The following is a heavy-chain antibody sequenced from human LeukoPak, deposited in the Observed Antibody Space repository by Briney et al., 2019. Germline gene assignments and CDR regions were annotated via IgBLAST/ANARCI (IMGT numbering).Heavy chain of an antibody. CDR2: MNPNSGNT. D-gene: IGHD3-3*01. V-gene: IGHV1-8*01. CDR1: GYTFTSYD. Sequence: ASVKVSCKASGYTFTSYDINWVRQATGQGLEWMGWMNPNSGNTGYAQKFQGRVTMTRNTSISTAYMELSSLRSEDTAVYYCARGLRSGYPYYYYYYGMDVWGQGTTVTVFS. J-gene: IGHJ6*02. CDR3: ARGLRSGYPYYYYYYGMDV.